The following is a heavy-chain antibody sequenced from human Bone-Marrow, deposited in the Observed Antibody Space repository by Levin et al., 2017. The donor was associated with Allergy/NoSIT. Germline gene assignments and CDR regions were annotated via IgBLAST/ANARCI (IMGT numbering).Heavy chain of an antibody. D-gene: IGHD6-19*01. CDR1: GFTFSNYA. CDR3: ARIFRVAVAGRGFDS. Sequence: SCVDSGFTFSNYAMHWVRQAPGKGLEWVAVISYDGSNKYYADSVKGRFTISRDNSKNTLYLQMNSLRPEDTAMYYCARIFRVAVAGRGFDSWGQGTLVTVSS. J-gene: IGHJ4*02. CDR2: ISYDGSNK. V-gene: IGHV3-30-3*01.